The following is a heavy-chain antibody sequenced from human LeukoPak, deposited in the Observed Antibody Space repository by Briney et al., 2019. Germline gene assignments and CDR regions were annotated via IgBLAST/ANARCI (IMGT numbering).Heavy chain of an antibody. CDR3: ARGPLFGEFKGFDP. J-gene: IGHJ5*02. CDR2: INWNGGST. V-gene: IGHV3-20*01. CDR1: GFSFDEYG. Sequence: PGGSLRLSCAASGFSFDEYGMSWVRHAPGKGLEWVSGINWNGGSTGYADSVKGRFTISRDNAKNSLYLQMNSLRAEDTALYHCARGPLFGEFKGFDPWGQGTLVTVSS. D-gene: IGHD3-10*01.